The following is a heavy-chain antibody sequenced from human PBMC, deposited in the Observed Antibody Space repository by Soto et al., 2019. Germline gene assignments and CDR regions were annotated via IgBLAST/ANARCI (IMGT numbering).Heavy chain of an antibody. V-gene: IGHV1-18*01. D-gene: IGHD2-2*01. J-gene: IGHJ6*02. CDR1: GYTFTSYG. Sequence: ASVKVSCKASGYTFTSYGISWVRQAPGQGLEWMGWISAYNGNTNYAQKLQGRVTMTTDTSTSTAYMELRSLRSDDTAVYYCVRGEYQLLFHYYYYGMDVWGQGTTVTVSS. CDR2: ISAYNGNT. CDR3: VRGEYQLLFHYYYYGMDV.